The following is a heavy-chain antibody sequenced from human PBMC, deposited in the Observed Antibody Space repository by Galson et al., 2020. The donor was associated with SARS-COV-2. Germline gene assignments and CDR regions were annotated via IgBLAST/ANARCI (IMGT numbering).Heavy chain of an antibody. CDR1: GYSISSGYY. D-gene: IGHD1-26*01. Sequence: SETLSLTCAVSGYSISSGYYWGWIRQPPGKGLEWIGSIYHSGSTYYNPSLKSRVTISVDTSKHQFSLKLSSVTAADTAVYYCARHRASVGATGYWYFDLWGRGTRVTVSS. J-gene: IGHJ2*01. CDR3: ARHRASVGATGYWYFDL. V-gene: IGHV4-38-2*01. CDR2: IYHSGST.